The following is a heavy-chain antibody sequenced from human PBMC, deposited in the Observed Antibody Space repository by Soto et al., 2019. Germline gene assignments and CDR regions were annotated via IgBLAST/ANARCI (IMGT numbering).Heavy chain of an antibody. D-gene: IGHD6-13*01. CDR3: AREGTEAADTFIFDY. CDR2: IYYSGST. V-gene: IGHV4-61*01. Sequence: SETLSLTCTVSGGSVSSGSYYWSWIRQPPGKGLEWIGYIYYSGSTNYNPSLKSRVTISVDTSKNQFSLKLSSVTAADTAVYYCAREGTEAADTFIFDYWGQGTLVTVSS. CDR1: GGSVSSGSYY. J-gene: IGHJ4*02.